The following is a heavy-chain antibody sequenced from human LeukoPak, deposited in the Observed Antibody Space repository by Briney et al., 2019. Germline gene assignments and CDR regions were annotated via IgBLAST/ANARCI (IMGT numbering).Heavy chain of an antibody. Sequence: ASVKVSCKASGYTFTSYDINWVRQATGQGLEWMGIIHPSDGSTSYAQRFQGRVTMTTETSTSTLYIELRDLTSEDTAVYYCAREVESTDYWGQGTLVTVSS. CDR3: AREVESTDY. J-gene: IGHJ4*02. CDR1: GYTFTSYD. V-gene: IGHV1-46*01. D-gene: IGHD1-1*01. CDR2: IHPSDGST.